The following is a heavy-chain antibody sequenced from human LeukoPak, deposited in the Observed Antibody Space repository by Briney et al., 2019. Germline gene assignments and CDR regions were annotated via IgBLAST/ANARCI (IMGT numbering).Heavy chain of an antibody. CDR3: ATAEWEYFYFDS. J-gene: IGHJ4*02. V-gene: IGHV4-31*03. CDR1: GGSVTGGGYY. CDR2: ASYSGGT. D-gene: IGHD1-26*01. Sequence: SETLSLTCSVPGGSVTGGGYYSSWIRQHPGKGLEWIGFASYSGGTYYNPSLMSRITISVDRSQNQFSLRMRDVTAADTAVYFCATAEWEYFYFDSWGQGALVAVSS.